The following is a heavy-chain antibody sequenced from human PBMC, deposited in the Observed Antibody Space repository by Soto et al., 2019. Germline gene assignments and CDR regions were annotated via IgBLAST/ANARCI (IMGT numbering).Heavy chain of an antibody. D-gene: IGHD3-10*01. Sequence: GGSLRLSCIASGFSFSSFGLHWVRQAPGKGLEWAASISYDGDKKYSADSVKGRFTVSRDNSKNTLYLQMNSLSADDTAVYYCAKGLSMVRGLFVLLPDGLDIWGQGTVVTVSS. V-gene: IGHV3-30*18. CDR2: ISYDGDKK. CDR1: GFSFSSFG. CDR3: AKGLSMVRGLFVLLPDGLDI. J-gene: IGHJ3*02.